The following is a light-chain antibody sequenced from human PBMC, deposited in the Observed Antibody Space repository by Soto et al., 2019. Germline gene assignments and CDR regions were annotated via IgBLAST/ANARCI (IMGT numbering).Light chain of an antibody. CDR3: QQYYSTPWT. J-gene: IGKJ1*01. V-gene: IGKV4-1*01. CDR2: WAS. Sequence: DIVMTQSPDSLAVYLGERATINCKSSQSVLYSSNNKNYLAWYQQKPGQPPKLLIYWASTRESGVPDRFSGSGSGTDFTLTISSGQAEDVAVYYCQQYYSTPWTFGQGTKVEIK. CDR1: QSVLYSSNNKNY.